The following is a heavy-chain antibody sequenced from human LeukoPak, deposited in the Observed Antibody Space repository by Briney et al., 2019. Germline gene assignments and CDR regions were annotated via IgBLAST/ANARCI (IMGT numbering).Heavy chain of an antibody. J-gene: IGHJ4*02. D-gene: IGHD6-19*01. Sequence: GGSLRLSCAASGFTFSSYGMHWVRQAPGKGLEWVTFIRYDGSNKYYADSVKGRFTISRDNSKNTLYLRMSSLRSEDMAVYYCARTVRYSSGPLTDLLPYYFDYWGQGTLVTVSS. CDR3: ARTVRYSSGPLTDLLPYYFDY. CDR1: GFTFSSYG. V-gene: IGHV3-30*02. CDR2: IRYDGSNK.